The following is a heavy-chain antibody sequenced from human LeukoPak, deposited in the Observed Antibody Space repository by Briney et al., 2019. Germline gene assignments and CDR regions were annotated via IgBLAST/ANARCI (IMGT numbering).Heavy chain of an antibody. D-gene: IGHD2-15*01. J-gene: IGHJ6*02. CDR1: GGTFSSYA. V-gene: IGHV1-69*04. CDR2: IIPIFGIA. CDR3: ARGYCSGGSCYSYRDGMDV. Sequence: SVKVSCKASGGTFSSYAISWVRQAPGQGREWMGRIIPIFGIANYAQKFQGRVTITADKSTSTAYMELSSLRSEDTAVYYCARGYCSGGSCYSYRDGMDVWGQGTTVTVSS.